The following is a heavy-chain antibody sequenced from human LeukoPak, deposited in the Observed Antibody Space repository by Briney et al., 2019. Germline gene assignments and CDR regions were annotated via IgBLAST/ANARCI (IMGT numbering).Heavy chain of an antibody. CDR3: ARVSTSIAAAGYYYGMDG. CDR2: IKQDGSEK. V-gene: IGHV3-7*01. D-gene: IGHD6-13*01. Sequence: GGSLRLSCAASGFTFSSYWMSWVRQAPGKGLEWVANIKQDGSEKYYVDSVKGRFTISRDNAKNSLYLRMNSLRAEDTAVYYCARVSTSIAAAGYYYGMDGWGQGTTVTVSS. J-gene: IGHJ6*02. CDR1: GFTFSSYW.